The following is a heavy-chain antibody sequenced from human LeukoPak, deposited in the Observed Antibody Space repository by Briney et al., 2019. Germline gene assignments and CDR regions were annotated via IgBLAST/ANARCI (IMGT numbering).Heavy chain of an antibody. D-gene: IGHD3-10*01. V-gene: IGHV4-34*01. CDR2: INHSGSI. J-gene: IGHJ4*02. CDR1: GGSFSGQY. CDR3: AGGDYHGSESYANY. Sequence: PSETLSLTCAVYGGSFSGQYWGWIRQPPGKGLEWIGEINHSGSISYNASLKSRVTISLDTSKNQFSLKLSSVTAADTAVYYCAGGDYHGSESYANYWGQGTLVTVSS.